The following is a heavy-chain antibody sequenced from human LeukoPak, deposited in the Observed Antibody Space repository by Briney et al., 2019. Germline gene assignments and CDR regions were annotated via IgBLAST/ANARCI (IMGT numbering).Heavy chain of an antibody. D-gene: IGHD3-3*01. Sequence: PGGSLRLSCAASGFTFSSYAMSWVRQAPGKGLEWVSGISGSGGSTYYADSVKGRFTISRDNSKNTLYLQMNSLRAEDTAVYYCAKDTLFWSGYYAHGYMDVWGKGTTVTVSS. CDR2: ISGSGGST. J-gene: IGHJ6*03. CDR3: AKDTLFWSGYYAHGYMDV. CDR1: GFTFSSYA. V-gene: IGHV3-23*01.